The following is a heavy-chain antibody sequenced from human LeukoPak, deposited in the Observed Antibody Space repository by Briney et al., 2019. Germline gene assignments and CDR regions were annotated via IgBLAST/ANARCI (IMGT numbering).Heavy chain of an antibody. CDR2: INPSGGST. D-gene: IGHD4-17*01. CDR1: GYTFTSYY. V-gene: IGHV1-46*01. Sequence: ASVKVSCKASGYTFTSYYMHWVRQAPGQGLEWMGIINPSGGSTSYAQRFQGRITMTRDMSTSTVYMELSSLRSEDTAVYYCARDTRGDYVSWFDPWGQGTLVTVSS. J-gene: IGHJ5*02. CDR3: ARDTRGDYVSWFDP.